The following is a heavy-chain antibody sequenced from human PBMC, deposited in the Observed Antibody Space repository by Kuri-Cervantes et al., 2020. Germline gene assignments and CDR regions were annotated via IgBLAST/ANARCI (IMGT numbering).Heavy chain of an antibody. Sequence: GGSLRLSCVASGFTFSDYYMTWIRQAPGKGLEWVAYISTSGSTEYYADSVKGRFTISRDNAKNSLYLQMNSLRAEATAVYYCARDMSPWHVYYYYMDVWGKGTTVTVSS. J-gene: IGHJ6*03. CDR3: ARDMSPWHVYYYYMDV. CDR1: GFTFSDYY. CDR2: ISTSGSTE. D-gene: IGHD3-16*01. V-gene: IGHV3-11*04.